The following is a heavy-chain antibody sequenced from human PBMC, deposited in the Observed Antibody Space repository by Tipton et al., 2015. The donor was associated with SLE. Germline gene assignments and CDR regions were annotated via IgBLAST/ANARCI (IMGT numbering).Heavy chain of an antibody. CDR3: AKVTGVFDY. CDR2: ISGSGGST. D-gene: IGHD1-14*01. CDR1: GFTFSNYY. Sequence: QLVQSGGGLVKPGGSLRLSCVTSGFTFSNYYMTWIRQAPGKGLEWVSAISGSGGSTYYADSVKGRFTISRDNSKNTLYLQMNSLRAEDTAVYYCAKVTGVFDYWGQGTLVTVSS. J-gene: IGHJ4*02. V-gene: IGHV3-23*04.